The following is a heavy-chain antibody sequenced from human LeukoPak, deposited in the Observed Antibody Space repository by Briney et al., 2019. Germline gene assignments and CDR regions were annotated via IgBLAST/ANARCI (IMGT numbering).Heavy chain of an antibody. CDR3: ARDYYGSGNGWFDP. Sequence: SETLSLTCTVSGGSISSGDYYWSWIRQPPGKGLEWIGYIYYSGTTYYNPSLKGRGAISVDTSKNQFSLNLRSVTAADTAVYYCARDYYGSGNGWFDPWGQGTLVTVSS. V-gene: IGHV4-30-4*01. J-gene: IGHJ5*02. D-gene: IGHD3-10*01. CDR1: GGSISSGDYY. CDR2: IYYSGTT.